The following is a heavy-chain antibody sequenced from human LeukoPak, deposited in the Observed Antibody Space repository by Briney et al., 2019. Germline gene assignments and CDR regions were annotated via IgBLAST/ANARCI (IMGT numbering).Heavy chain of an antibody. D-gene: IGHD3-22*01. V-gene: IGHV3-23*01. Sequence: PGGSLRLSCAASGFTFNIYAMSSVRQAPGKGLEWVSSISSRSDYTFYADSVKGRFTISRDNSRNTLYLQMNSLRAEDTAIYYCAKDRPNYYETNGHYYRRDGDSWGQGTLVTVSS. J-gene: IGHJ5*01. CDR1: GFTFNIYA. CDR3: AKDRPNYYETNGHYYRRDGDS. CDR2: ISSRSDYT.